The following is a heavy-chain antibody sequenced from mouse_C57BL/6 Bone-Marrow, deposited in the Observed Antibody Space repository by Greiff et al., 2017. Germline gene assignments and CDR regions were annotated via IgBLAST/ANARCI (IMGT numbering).Heavy chain of an antibody. Sequence: EVKLMESGGGLVQPGGSLSLSCAASGFTFTDYYMSWVRQPPGKALEWLGFIRNKANGYTTEYSASVKGRFTISRDNSHSILYRQMNALRAEDSATYYCARYGTGAMDYWGQGTSVTVSS. V-gene: IGHV7-3*01. CDR1: GFTFTDYY. CDR3: ARYGTGAMDY. CDR2: IRNKANGYTT. J-gene: IGHJ4*01. D-gene: IGHD2-14*01.